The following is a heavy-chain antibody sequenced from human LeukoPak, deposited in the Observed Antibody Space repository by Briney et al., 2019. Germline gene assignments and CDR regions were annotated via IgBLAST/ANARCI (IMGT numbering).Heavy chain of an antibody. V-gene: IGHV3-23*01. CDR3: AKDSVVGTVTTTHFDY. CDR1: GFTFSSYA. J-gene: IGHJ4*02. Sequence: GGSLRLSCAASGFTFSSYAMSWVRQAPGKGLEWVSAISGSGGSTYYADSVKGRFTISRDNSKNTLYLQMNSLRAEDTAVYYCAKDSVVGTVTTTHFDYWGQGTLVTVSS. D-gene: IGHD4-17*01. CDR2: ISGSGGST.